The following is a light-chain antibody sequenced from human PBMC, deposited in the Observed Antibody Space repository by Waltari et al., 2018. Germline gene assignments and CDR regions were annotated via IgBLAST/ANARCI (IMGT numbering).Light chain of an antibody. CDR1: QSISGSD. CDR2: GAS. V-gene: IGKV3-20*01. CDR3: QQYSTSPPYT. Sequence: ETVLTQSPGTLSLSPGERSTLSCRASQSISGSDWAWYQQKPGQAPRPLIYGASSRATGIPDRFGGSGSGTDFTLTISRLEPEDFAVYYCQQYSTSPPYTFGQGTKLEIK. J-gene: IGKJ2*01.